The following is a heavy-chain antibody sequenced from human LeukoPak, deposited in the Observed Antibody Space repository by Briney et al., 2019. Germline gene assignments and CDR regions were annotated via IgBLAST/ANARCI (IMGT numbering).Heavy chain of an antibody. D-gene: IGHD2-21*02. Sequence: GVSVTLLCRAWVFTFSSCAMQWLRRARGKGLEGVGVISYDGSNKYYADSVKGRFTISRDNSKNTLYLQMNSLRAEDTAVYYCARPREVTSYYYYGMDVWGQGTTVTVSS. CDR2: ISYDGSNK. CDR1: VFTFSSCA. J-gene: IGHJ6*02. CDR3: ARPREVTSYYYYGMDV. V-gene: IGHV3-30-3*01.